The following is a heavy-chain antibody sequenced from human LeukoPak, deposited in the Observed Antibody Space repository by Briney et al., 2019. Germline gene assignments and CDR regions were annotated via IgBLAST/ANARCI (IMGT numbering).Heavy chain of an antibody. CDR3: ARAIGGSYFY. CDR1: GDSISSGDYY. V-gene: IGHV4-61*02. CDR2: ISSSGST. D-gene: IGHD1-26*01. J-gene: IGHJ4*02. Sequence: SETLSLTCTVSGDSISSGDYYWSWIRQPAGKGLEWIGRISSSGSTNYNPSLKSRVTISVDTSKNQFSLKLSSVTAADTAVYYCARAIGGSYFYWGQGTPVTVSS.